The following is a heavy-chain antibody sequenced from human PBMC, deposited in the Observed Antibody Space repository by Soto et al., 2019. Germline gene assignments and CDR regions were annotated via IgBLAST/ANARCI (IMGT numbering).Heavy chain of an antibody. CDR1: GNTFTKYG. CDR3: AKDQWLVPGGGMDV. J-gene: IGHJ6*02. CDR2: ISGYNGNT. Sequence: ASVKVSCKASGNTFTKYGISWVRQAPGQGLEWMGWISGYNGNTKYAQKVQGRVTMTADTSTSTAYMELRSLRSDDTAVYYCAKDQWLVPGGGMDVWGQGTTVTV. D-gene: IGHD6-19*01. V-gene: IGHV1-18*04.